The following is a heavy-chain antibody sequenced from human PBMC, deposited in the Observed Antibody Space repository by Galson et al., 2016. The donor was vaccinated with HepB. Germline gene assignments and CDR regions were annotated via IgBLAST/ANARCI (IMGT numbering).Heavy chain of an antibody. CDR3: ANSAVDPRMGTPYFSYGFDV. CDR1: GFSLTARGVG. J-gene: IGHJ6*02. Sequence: PALVKPTQTLTLTCTFSGFSLTARGVGVGWIRQPPGKALEWLALIYWDDDKRYSPSLKTRLTITKDTSKSQVVLTMTNMDVVDTATYYCANSAVDPRMGTPYFSYGFDVWGQGTTVIASS. CDR2: IYWDDDK. D-gene: IGHD5-18*01. V-gene: IGHV2-5*02.